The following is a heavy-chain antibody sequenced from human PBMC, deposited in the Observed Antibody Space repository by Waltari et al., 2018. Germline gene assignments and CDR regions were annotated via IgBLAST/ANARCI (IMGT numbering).Heavy chain of an antibody. CDR2: IYYXGST. D-gene: IGHD3-16*01. CDR1: GGPISSXSYY. V-gene: IGHV4-39*01. J-gene: IGHJ4*02. CDR3: ARRXSQKTGGKFADX. Sequence: LQESGPXLGXXSETLSXTCTXSGGPISSXSYYWGWIRQPPGKGLEWIGSIYYXGSTYXNPSLKSRVTXSVDTSKNQFSLKLSSVXAADTAMYXCARRXSQKTGGKFADXWGQGTLVTVSS.